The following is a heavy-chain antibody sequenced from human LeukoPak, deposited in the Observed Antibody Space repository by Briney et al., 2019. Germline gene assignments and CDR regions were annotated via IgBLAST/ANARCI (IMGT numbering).Heavy chain of an antibody. CDR1: GFPLHSQQ. V-gene: IGHV3-66*01. Sequence: GSLRLFCATLGFPLHSQQNSRVRPAPGEGVEGVSVIYSGGSTYYVDSVKGRFTISRDNSKNTLYLQMNSLRAEDTAVYYCARDPTAMDAFDYWGQGTLVTVSS. D-gene: IGHD5-18*01. CDR3: ARDPTAMDAFDY. J-gene: IGHJ4*02. CDR2: IYSGGST.